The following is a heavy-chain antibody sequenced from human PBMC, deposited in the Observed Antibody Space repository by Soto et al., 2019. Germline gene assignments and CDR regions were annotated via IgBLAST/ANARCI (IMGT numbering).Heavy chain of an antibody. CDR3: ARDFITDYYYDSSGHSDAFDI. CDR2: ISYDGSNK. J-gene: IGHJ3*02. CDR1: GFTFSSYA. Sequence: QVQLVESGGGVVQPGRSLRLSCAASGFTFSSYAMHWVRQAPGKGLEWVAVISYDGSNKYYADSVKGRFTISRDNSKNTLYLQMNSLRAEDTAVYYCARDFITDYYYDSSGHSDAFDIWGQGTMVTVSS. V-gene: IGHV3-30-3*01. D-gene: IGHD3-22*01.